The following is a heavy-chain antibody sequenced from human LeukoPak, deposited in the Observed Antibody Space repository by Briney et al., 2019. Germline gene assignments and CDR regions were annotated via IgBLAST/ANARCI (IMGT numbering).Heavy chain of an antibody. CDR1: GGSISSYY. CDR2: IYYSGST. V-gene: IGHV4-59*08. Sequence: SETLSLTCTVSGGSISSYYWSWIRQPPGKGLEWVGYIYYSGSTNYNPSLKSRVTISVDTSKNQFSLKLSSVTAADTAVYYCARQGYCSSTSCYPSYYYGMDVWGQGTTVTVSS. D-gene: IGHD2-2*01. CDR3: ARQGYCSSTSCYPSYYYGMDV. J-gene: IGHJ6*02.